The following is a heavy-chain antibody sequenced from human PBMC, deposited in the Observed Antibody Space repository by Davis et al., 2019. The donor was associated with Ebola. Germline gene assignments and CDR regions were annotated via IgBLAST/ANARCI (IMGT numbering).Heavy chain of an antibody. J-gene: IGHJ6*02. V-gene: IGHV3-23*01. CDR2: ISGSGGST. CDR3: ARDGPGYYYYGMDV. CDR1: GFTFSSYA. Sequence: GESLKISCAASGFTFSSYAMSWVRQAPGKGLEWVSAISGSGGSTYYADSVKGRFTISRDNSKNTLYLQMNSLRAEDTAVYYCARDGPGYYYYGMDVWGQGTTVTVSS.